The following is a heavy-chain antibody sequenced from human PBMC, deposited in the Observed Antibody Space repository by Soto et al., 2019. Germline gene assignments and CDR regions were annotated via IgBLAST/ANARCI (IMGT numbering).Heavy chain of an antibody. CDR1: GFTFSNYW. J-gene: IGHJ4*02. CDR3: VRFSRFVSTRARRAFFDS. Sequence: LRLSCAASGFTFSNYWMSWVRQVPGKGLAWVSNIKEDGSEKYYVDSVKGRFTISRDNAKNSVHLQMNSLRDEDTAVYYCVRFSRFVSTRARRAFFDSWGQGTPVTVSS. V-gene: IGHV3-7*03. CDR2: IKEDGSEK.